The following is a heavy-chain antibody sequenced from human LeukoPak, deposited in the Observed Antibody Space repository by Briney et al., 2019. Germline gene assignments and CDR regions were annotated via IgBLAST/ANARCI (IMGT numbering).Heavy chain of an antibody. CDR1: GGSSSDYY. CDR3: AREKGYCVSTYCYGGFFDY. CDR2: INHSGSI. D-gene: IGHD2-2*01. V-gene: IGHV4-34*01. J-gene: IGHJ4*02. Sequence: SETLSLTCAVYGGSSSDYYWSWIRQPPGKGLDWIGEINHSGSIIYNPSLRSRVTISVDTSKNQISLKLSSVTAADTAVYYCAREKGYCVSTYCYGGFFDYWGQGTLVTVSS.